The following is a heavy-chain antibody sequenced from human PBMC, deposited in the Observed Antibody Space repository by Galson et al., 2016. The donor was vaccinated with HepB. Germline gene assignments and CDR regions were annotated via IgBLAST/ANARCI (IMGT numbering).Heavy chain of an antibody. CDR2: IYSGGST. CDR3: ATYHIGAVQSFDN. V-gene: IGHV4-61*01. CDR1: GASLTSGTYY. Sequence: ETLSLTCSVSGASLTSGTYYWGWIRQSPGKGLDWIGYIYSGGSTNYNPSLQSRVTISLDASKKQFSLRLTPVTAADTAVYYCATYHIGAVQSFDNWGQGTLVTVSS. J-gene: IGHJ4*02. D-gene: IGHD5-12*01.